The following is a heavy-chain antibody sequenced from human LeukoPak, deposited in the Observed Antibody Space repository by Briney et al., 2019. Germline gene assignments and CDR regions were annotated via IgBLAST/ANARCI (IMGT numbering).Heavy chain of an antibody. J-gene: IGHJ5*02. CDR1: GYTFTIYG. V-gene: IGHV1-18*01. CDR3: ARREGSSGPNYWLDP. D-gene: IGHD6-6*01. Sequence: GASVTVSFKASGYTFTIYGISWVRQAPGQGLEWMGWISAYNGNTNYAQKLQGRVTMTTDTSTSTAYMELRSLRSDDTAVYYCARREGSSGPNYWLDPWGQGTLVTVSS. CDR2: ISAYNGNT.